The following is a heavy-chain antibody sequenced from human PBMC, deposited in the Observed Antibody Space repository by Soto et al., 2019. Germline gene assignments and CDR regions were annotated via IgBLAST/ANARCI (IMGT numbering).Heavy chain of an antibody. Sequence: GESLKISCKGSGYSFTTYWIGWVRQMPGKGLEWMGIIYPGDSDTRYSPSFQGQVTISADKSISTAYLQWSSLKASDTAMYYCARGAYYYDSSGYAPPKYLQHWGRGTMVTVSS. CDR1: GYSFTTYW. CDR3: ARGAYYYDSSGYAPPKYLQH. J-gene: IGHJ1*01. D-gene: IGHD3-22*01. CDR2: IYPGDSDT. V-gene: IGHV5-51*01.